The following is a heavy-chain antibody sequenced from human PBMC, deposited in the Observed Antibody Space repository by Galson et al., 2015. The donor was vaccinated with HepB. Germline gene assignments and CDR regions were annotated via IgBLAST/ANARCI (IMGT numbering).Heavy chain of an antibody. CDR3: VKGKGWLLPDH. CDR1: GFTLSDSV. V-gene: IGHV3-64D*08. CDR2: FRTNGHNL. D-gene: IGHD2-15*01. Sequence: SLGLSCAGSGFTLSDSVMHWVRQAPGKGLGYVSAFRTNGHNLQYANSVKGRFSIFRDIPKNSLYLQMSSLREEDTAIYYCVKGKGWLLPDHWGQGTLVIVSS. J-gene: IGHJ5*02.